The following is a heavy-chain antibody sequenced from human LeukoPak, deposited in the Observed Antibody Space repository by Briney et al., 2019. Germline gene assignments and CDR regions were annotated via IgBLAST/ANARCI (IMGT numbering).Heavy chain of an antibody. CDR3: ARDTQWLGPSDY. CDR1: GYTFTSYY. J-gene: IGHJ4*02. D-gene: IGHD6-19*01. V-gene: IGHV1-46*01. Sequence: ASLKVSCKASGYTFTSYYMHWVRQAPGQGLEWMGIINPSGGSTSYAQKFQGRVTMTRDTSTSTVYMELSSLRSEDTAVYYCARDTQWLGPSDYWGQGTLVTVSS. CDR2: INPSGGST.